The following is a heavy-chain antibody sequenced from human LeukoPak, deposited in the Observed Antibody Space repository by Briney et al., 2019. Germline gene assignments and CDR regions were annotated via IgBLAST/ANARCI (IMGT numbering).Heavy chain of an antibody. CDR2: VGHSGDTT. Sequence: GGSLRLSCAASGFTFSNYAMSWVRQAPGKGLEWVSVVGHSGDTTYYADSAKGRFTISRDNSRNTVYLQMISLRAEDTAVYYCAKDRPYNYDDNNSGIDYWGQGTLVTVSS. V-gene: IGHV3-23*01. CDR3: AKDRPYNYDDNNSGIDY. CDR1: GFTFSNYA. D-gene: IGHD4-23*01. J-gene: IGHJ4*02.